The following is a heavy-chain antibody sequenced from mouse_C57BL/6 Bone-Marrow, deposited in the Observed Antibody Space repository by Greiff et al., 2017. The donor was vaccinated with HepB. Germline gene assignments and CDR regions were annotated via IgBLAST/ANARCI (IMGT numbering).Heavy chain of an antibody. V-gene: IGHV1-42*01. Sequence: EVQLQQSGPELVKPGASVKISCKASGYSFTGYYMNWVKQSPEKSLEWIGEINPSTGGTTYNQKFKAKATLTVDKSSSTAYMQLKSLTSEDSAVYYCARSYYLTGVLYAMDYWCQGTSVTVSS. CDR3: ARSYYLTGVLYAMDY. D-gene: IGHD4-1*01. J-gene: IGHJ4*01. CDR2: INPSTGGT. CDR1: GYSFTGYY.